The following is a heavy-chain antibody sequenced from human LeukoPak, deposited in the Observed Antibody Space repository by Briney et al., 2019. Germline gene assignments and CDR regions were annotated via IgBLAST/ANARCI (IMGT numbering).Heavy chain of an antibody. Sequence: SETLSLTCTVSGGSISSYYWSWIRQPAGKGLEWIGRIYTSGSTNYNPSLKSRVTMSVDTSKNQFSLKLSSVTAADTAVYYCARDSRGQSSIAARRFDYWGQGTLVTVSS. J-gene: IGHJ4*02. D-gene: IGHD6-6*01. V-gene: IGHV4-4*07. CDR1: GGSISSYY. CDR2: IYTSGST. CDR3: ARDSRGQSSIAARRFDY.